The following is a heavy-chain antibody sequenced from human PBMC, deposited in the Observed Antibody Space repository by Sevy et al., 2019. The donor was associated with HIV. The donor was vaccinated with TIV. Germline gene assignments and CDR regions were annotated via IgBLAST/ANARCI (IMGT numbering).Heavy chain of an antibody. Sequence: ASVKVSYKVSGYTLTELSMHWVRQAPGKGLEWMGGVDPEYGETIYAQKFQGRVTMTEDTSTDTAYMELSSLRSEDTAVYYCATFGYRYCSSTSCYGYGMDVWAQGTTVTVSS. CDR3: ATFGYRYCSSTSCYGYGMDV. CDR1: GYTLTELS. CDR2: VDPEYGET. V-gene: IGHV1-24*01. J-gene: IGHJ6*02. D-gene: IGHD2-2*01.